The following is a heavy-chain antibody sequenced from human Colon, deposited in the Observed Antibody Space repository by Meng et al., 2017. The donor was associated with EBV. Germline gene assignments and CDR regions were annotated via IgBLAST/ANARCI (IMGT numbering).Heavy chain of an antibody. J-gene: IGHJ4*02. D-gene: IGHD3-10*01. CDR3: ARRRGGSGRDC. CDR2: IYHSGST. Sequence: QLQESGPGLVKPSETLSLTCTVFGGSISSNGYYWDWVRQPPGKGLEWIGAIYHSGSTSYNPSLQSRVTMFVDTSKNQFSLMLTSVTATDTAVYYCARRRGGSGRDCWGQGTLVTVSS. V-gene: IGHV4-39*01. CDR1: GGSISSNGYY.